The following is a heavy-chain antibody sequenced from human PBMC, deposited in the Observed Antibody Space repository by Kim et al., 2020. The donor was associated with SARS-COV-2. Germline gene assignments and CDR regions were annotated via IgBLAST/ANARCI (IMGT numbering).Heavy chain of an antibody. CDR1: GFTFSNYA. D-gene: IGHD6-19*01. CDR2: IPSGSNVI. CDR3: ARTVPGTTGSDY. J-gene: IGHJ4*02. Sequence: GGSLRLFCAASGFTFSNYAMIWVRQAAGKGLEWVSHIPSGSNVIDYADSVKGRFTMSRDNAKNSLYLQMNSLRDEDTAVYYCARTVPGTTGSDYWGQGTLVTVSS. V-gene: IGHV3-48*02.